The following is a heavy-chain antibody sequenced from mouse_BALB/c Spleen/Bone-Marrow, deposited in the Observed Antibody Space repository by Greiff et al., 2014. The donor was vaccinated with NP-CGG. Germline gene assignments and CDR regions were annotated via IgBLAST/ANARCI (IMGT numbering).Heavy chain of an antibody. CDR2: IYPYNGGT. CDR1: GYTFTDYN. Sequence: EVLLEQSGPELVKPGASVKIPCKASGYTFTDYNMHWVKQSPGKSLEWIGYIYPYNGGTDYNQKFKTKTTLTVDTSSNTAYMELRSMTSEDDAVDYCSSKKCDACFDYWGQGTTLTVSS. V-gene: IGHV1S29*02. CDR3: SSKKCDACFDY. J-gene: IGHJ2*01.